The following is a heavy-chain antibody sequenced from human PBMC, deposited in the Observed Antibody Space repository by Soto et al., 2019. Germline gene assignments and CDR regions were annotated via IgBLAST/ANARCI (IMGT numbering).Heavy chain of an antibody. CDR2: ISHTVNT. V-gene: IGHV4-59*11. Sequence: PSETLSLTCSVSGVSIGSHFWSWIRQAPGKGPELVGYISHTVNTNYNPALKIPVTISMDTSENQLSLQLSSVTAADTAVYYCARLQYTVVTALDIWGQGTMVTVSS. D-gene: IGHD2-15*01. J-gene: IGHJ3*02. CDR1: GVSIGSHF. CDR3: ARLQYTVVTALDI.